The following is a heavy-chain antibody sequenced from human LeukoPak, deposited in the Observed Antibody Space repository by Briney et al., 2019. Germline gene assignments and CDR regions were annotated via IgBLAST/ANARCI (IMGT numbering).Heavy chain of an antibody. J-gene: IGHJ5*02. V-gene: IGHV1-69*13. CDR1: GGTFSSYA. CDR3: ARDQPYDSSGYYYFPRWFDP. Sequence: GASVKVSCKASGGTFSSYAISWVRQAPGQGLEWMGGIIPIFGTANYAQKFQGRVTITADESTSTVYMELSSLRSEDTAVYYCARDQPYDSSGYYYFPRWFDPWGQGTLVTVSS. CDR2: IIPIFGTA. D-gene: IGHD3-22*01.